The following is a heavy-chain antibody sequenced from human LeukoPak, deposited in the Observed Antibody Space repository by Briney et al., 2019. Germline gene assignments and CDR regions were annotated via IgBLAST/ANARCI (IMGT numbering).Heavy chain of an antibody. CDR2: IYYSGST. Sequence: PSETLSLTCTVSGGSISSSSYYWGWIRQPPGKGLEWIGSIYYSGSTYYNPSLKSRVTISVDTSKNQFSLKLSSVTAADTAVYYCAREGGYTSSSTSCHTLDYWGQGTLVTVSS. V-gene: IGHV4-39*07. CDR3: AREGGYTSSSTSCHTLDY. CDR1: GGSISSSSYY. J-gene: IGHJ4*02. D-gene: IGHD2-2*02.